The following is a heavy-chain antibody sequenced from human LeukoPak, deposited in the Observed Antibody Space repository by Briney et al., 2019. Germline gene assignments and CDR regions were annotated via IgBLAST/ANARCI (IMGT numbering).Heavy chain of an antibody. J-gene: IGHJ3*02. D-gene: IGHD3-16*01. CDR3: ARHRDYVPDI. CDR1: RYTFTCYW. Sequence: GESLKISCKASRYTFTCYWIGWVRQMPGKGLEWMGIIYPGDSDTRYSPSLQGQVTVSDDKSISSAYLQWSSLKASYTAMYYCARHRDYVPDIWGQGTMVTVSS. CDR2: IYPGDSDT. V-gene: IGHV5-51*01.